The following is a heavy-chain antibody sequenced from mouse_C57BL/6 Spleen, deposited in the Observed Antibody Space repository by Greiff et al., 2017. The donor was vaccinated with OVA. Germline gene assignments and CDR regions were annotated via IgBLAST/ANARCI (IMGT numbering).Heavy chain of an antibody. D-gene: IGHD4-1*01. Sequence: QVQLQQSGPELVKPGASVKISCKASGYAFSSSWMNWVKQRPGKGLEWIGRIYPGDGDTNYNGKFKGKATLTVDTSSSTAYMQLSSLTSEDSAVYYCARDKLALDYWGQGTTLTVSS. CDR1: GYAFSSSW. CDR2: IYPGDGDT. V-gene: IGHV1-82*01. CDR3: ARDKLALDY. J-gene: IGHJ2*01.